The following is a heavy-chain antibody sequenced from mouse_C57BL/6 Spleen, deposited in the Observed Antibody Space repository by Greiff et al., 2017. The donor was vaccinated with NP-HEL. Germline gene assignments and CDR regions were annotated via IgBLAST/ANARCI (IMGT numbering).Heavy chain of an antibody. Sequence: VKLQESGAELVRPGTSVKVSCKASGYAFTNYLIEWVKQRPGQGLEWIGVINPGSGGTNFNEKFKGKATLTADKSSSTAYMQLSSLTSEDSAVYFCARSDGSSSYYAMDYWGQGTSVTVSS. D-gene: IGHD1-1*01. CDR3: ARSDGSSSYYAMDY. V-gene: IGHV1-54*01. J-gene: IGHJ4*01. CDR2: INPGSGGT. CDR1: GYAFTNYL.